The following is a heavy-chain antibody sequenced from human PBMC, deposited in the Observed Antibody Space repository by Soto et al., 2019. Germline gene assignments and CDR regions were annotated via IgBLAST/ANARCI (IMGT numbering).Heavy chain of an antibody. CDR3: GRLAFWSGVDP. J-gene: IGHJ5*02. CDR1: VASISSTGYS. D-gene: IGHD3-3*01. CDR2: IFYSGST. V-gene: IGHV4-39*01. Sequence: SDTMSLTCIVSVASISSTGYSWGWIRQPPGKGLEWIGSIFYSGSTYYNPSLKSRVTISVDTSKNQFSLKLSSVTAADTAVYYCGRLAFWSGVDPWGQGILVT.